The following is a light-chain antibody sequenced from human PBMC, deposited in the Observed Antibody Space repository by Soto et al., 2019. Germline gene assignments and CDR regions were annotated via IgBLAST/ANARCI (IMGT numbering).Light chain of an antibody. CDR1: QSVSSN. CDR2: AAS. V-gene: IGKV3-15*01. J-gene: IGKJ5*01. CDR3: QQYGSPIT. Sequence: EIVMTQSPATLSVSPGESATLSCRASQSVSSNLAWHQQRPGQAPRLLIYAASIRATGVPARFSGSGSGTDFTLTISRLEPEDFAVYYCQQYGSPITFGQGTRLEIK.